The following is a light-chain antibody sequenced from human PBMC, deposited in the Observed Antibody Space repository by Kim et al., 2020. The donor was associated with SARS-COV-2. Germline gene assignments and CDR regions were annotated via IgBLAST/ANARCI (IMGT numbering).Light chain of an antibody. CDR3: QQFSSYPVT. CDR2: AAS. CDR1: QDINNY. V-gene: IGKV1-9*01. Sequence: AYVGDRVTITCRASQDINNYLAWYQQKPGKAPNLLISAASTLQSGVPSRFSGSGSGTDFTLTISSLQPEDFASYYCQQFSSYPVTFGQGTRLEIK. J-gene: IGKJ5*01.